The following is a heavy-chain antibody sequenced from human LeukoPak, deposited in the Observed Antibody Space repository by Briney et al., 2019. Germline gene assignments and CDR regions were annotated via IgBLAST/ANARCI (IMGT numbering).Heavy chain of an antibody. J-gene: IGHJ3*02. D-gene: IGHD1-26*01. CDR2: IRSKAHNYAT. Sequence: GGSLKLSCAASGFTFSGFAFHWVRQASGKGLEWVGRIRSKAHNYATVYAASVKGRFTISRDDSKNATYLQMNSLKTEDTAVYYCTRVFLKSYSDAFDIWGQGTMVTVSS. CDR3: TRVFLKSYSDAFDI. CDR1: GFTFSGFA. V-gene: IGHV3-73*01.